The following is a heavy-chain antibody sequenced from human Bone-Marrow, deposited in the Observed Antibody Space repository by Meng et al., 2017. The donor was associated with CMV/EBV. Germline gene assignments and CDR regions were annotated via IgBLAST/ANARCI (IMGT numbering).Heavy chain of an antibody. CDR2: IYYSGST. Sequence: SETLSLTCTVSGGSISSYYWSWIRQPPGKGLEWIGYIYYSGSTNYNPSLKSRVTISVDTSKNQFSLKLNSVTAADTAVYYCARDRYNWDFDYWGQGTLVTVSS. CDR3: ARDRYNWDFDY. J-gene: IGHJ4*02. CDR1: GGSISSYY. D-gene: IGHD1-1*01. V-gene: IGHV4-59*01.